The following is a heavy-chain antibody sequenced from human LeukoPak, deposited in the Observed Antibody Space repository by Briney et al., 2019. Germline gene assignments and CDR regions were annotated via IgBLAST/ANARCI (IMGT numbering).Heavy chain of an antibody. Sequence: GGSLRLSCAASGFTFSNAWMSWVRQAPGKGLEWVGRIKSKTDGGTTDYAAPVKCRFTISRDDSKNTLYLQMNSLKTEDTAVYYCTTDYCSSTSCSIFDYWGQGTLVTVSS. D-gene: IGHD2-2*01. CDR1: GFTFSNAW. CDR2: IKSKTDGGTT. J-gene: IGHJ4*02. CDR3: TTDYCSSTSCSIFDY. V-gene: IGHV3-15*01.